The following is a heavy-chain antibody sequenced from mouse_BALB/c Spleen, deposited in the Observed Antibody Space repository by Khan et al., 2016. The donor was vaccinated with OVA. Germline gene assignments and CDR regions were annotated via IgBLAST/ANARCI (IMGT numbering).Heavy chain of an antibody. CDR2: ISYSGRT. Sequence: EVQLQESGPGLVKPSQSLSLTCTVTGYSITSDYAWNWIRQFPGNKLEWMGYISYSGRTSYNPSLKSRISITRDTSKNQFFLQLNSVTTEDTATXYCARSVTMTTVVATDFDYWGQGTTLTVSS. CDR1: GYSITSDYA. V-gene: IGHV3-2*02. J-gene: IGHJ2*01. CDR3: ARSVTMTTVVATDFDY. D-gene: IGHD1-1*01.